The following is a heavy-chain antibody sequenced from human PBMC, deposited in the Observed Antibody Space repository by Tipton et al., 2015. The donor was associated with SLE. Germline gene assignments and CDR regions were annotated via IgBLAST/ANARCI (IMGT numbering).Heavy chain of an antibody. Sequence: QSGAEVKKPGASGKVSCKASGYTFTGYYMHWVRQAPGQGLEWMGRINPNSGGTNYAQKFQGRVTMTRDTSISTAYMELSRLRSDDTAVYYCAREIVVVVAASHDYWGQGTLVTVSS. CDR2: INPNSGGT. CDR1: GYTFTGYY. D-gene: IGHD2-15*01. J-gene: IGHJ4*02. CDR3: AREIVVVVAASHDY. V-gene: IGHV1-2*06.